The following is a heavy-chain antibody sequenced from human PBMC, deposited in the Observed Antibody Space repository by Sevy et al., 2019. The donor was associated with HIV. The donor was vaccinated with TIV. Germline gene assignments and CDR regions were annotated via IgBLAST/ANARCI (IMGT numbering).Heavy chain of an antibody. D-gene: IGHD4-17*01. Sequence: GGSLRLSCAASGFTFSNAWMSWVRQAPGKGLEWVGHIKSKTDGGTTDYAAPVKGRFTISRDDSKNTLYLQMNSLKTEDTAVYYCTTGMVTTSHYYYYGMDVWGQGTTVTVSS. V-gene: IGHV3-15*01. CDR3: TTGMVTTSHYYYYGMDV. CDR2: IKSKTDGGTT. CDR1: GFTFSNAW. J-gene: IGHJ6*02.